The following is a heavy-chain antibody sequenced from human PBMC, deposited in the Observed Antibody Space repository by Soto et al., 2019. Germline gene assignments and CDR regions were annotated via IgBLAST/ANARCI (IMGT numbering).Heavy chain of an antibody. CDR3: AGGGWEVVVPAAKSPPHNWFDP. Sequence: ASVKVSCKASGYTVTSYGISWVRQAPGQGLEWMGWISAYNGNTNYEQKLQGRVTMTTNTSTSTAYMELRSLRSDDTAVYYCAGGGWEVVVPAAKSPPHNWFDPWGQGTLVTSSS. CDR1: GYTVTSYG. J-gene: IGHJ5*02. V-gene: IGHV1-18*04. CDR2: ISAYNGNT. D-gene: IGHD2-2*01.